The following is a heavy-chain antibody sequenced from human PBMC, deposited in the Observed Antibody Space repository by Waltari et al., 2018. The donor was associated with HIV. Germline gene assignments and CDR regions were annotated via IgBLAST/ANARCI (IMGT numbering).Heavy chain of an antibody. Sequence: EVQLVESGGGLVQHGGSLRLSCAASGFTFSSYDMHWVRHATGKGLEWVSAIGTAGDTYYPGSVKGRFTISRENAKNSLYLQMNSLRAEDTAVYYCARTLAQGWGLDYWGQGTLVTVSS. CDR3: ARTLAQGWGLDY. V-gene: IGHV3-13*01. D-gene: IGHD3-16*01. CDR2: IGTAGDT. CDR1: GFTFSSYD. J-gene: IGHJ4*02.